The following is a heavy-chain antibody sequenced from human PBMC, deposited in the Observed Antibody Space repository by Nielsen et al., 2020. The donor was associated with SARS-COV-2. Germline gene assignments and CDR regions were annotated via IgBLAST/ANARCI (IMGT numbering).Heavy chain of an antibody. CDR1: GGSISSYY. CDR3: AREHSSSRAFDI. D-gene: IGHD6-6*01. CDR2: IYYSGGT. J-gene: IGHJ3*02. Sequence: SETLPLTCTVSGGSISSYYWSWIRQPPGKGLEWLGYIYYSGGTNYNPSLKSRVTISVDTSKNQFSLKLSSVTAADTAVYYCAREHSSSRAFDIWGQGTMVTVSS. V-gene: IGHV4-59*01.